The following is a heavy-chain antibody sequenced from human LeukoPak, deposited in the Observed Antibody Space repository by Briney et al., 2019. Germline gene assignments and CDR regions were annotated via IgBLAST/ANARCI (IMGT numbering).Heavy chain of an antibody. CDR3: AIVVFEKRVATRYFDY. D-gene: IGHD5-12*01. CDR1: GGSISGSSYY. CDR2: IYYSGST. Sequence: SETLSLTCTVSGGSISGSSYYWGWIRQPPGKGLEWIGSIYYSGSTNYNPSLKSRVTISVDTSKNQFSLKLSSVTAADTAVYYCAIVVFEKRVATRYFDYWGQGTLVTVSS. V-gene: IGHV4-39*07. J-gene: IGHJ4*02.